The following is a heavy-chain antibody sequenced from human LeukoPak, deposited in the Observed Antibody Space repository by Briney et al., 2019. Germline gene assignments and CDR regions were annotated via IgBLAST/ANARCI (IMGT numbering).Heavy chain of an antibody. V-gene: IGHV3-21*01. Sequence: GGSLRLSCAASGFNFNIYGMNWVRQAPGKGLEWVSSISSETTNIYYTDSVKGRFTIARDNAKNSLYLQMNSLIPEDTAVYYCSRDGSGSGDVWGQGTLVTVSS. CDR1: GFNFNIYG. J-gene: IGHJ4*02. CDR2: ISSETTNI. D-gene: IGHD2-21*02. CDR3: SRDGSGSGDV.